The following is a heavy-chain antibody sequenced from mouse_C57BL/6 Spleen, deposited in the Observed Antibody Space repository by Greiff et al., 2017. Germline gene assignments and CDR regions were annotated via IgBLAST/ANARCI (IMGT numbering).Heavy chain of an antibody. J-gene: IGHJ2*01. D-gene: IGHD1-1*01. CDR3: ARDYGSSYAGY. CDR1: GYTFTSYW. V-gene: IGHV1-52*01. CDR2: IDPSDSET. Sequence: QVQLQQPGAELVRPGSSVKLSCKASGYTFTSYWMHWVKQRPIQGLEWIGNIDPSDSETHYNQKFKDKATLTVDKSSSTAYMQLSSLTSEDSAVYYCARDYGSSYAGYWGQGTTLTVSS.